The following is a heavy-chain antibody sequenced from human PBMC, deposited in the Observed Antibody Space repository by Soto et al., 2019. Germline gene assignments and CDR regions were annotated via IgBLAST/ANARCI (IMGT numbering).Heavy chain of an antibody. J-gene: IGHJ6*02. CDR1: GYIFTAYS. V-gene: IGHV1-46*01. CDR3: ARSKRRSYYDFWKPPGYYGMDV. CDR2: INSGSGFT. D-gene: IGHD3-3*01. Sequence: ASVKVSCKASGYIFTAYSIHWLRQAPGQGLEWLGIINSGSGFTTYSQKFQGRVTMTRDTSTSTVYMDLSSLRSDDTAMYYCARSKRRSYYDFWKPPGYYGMDVWGQGTTVTVSS.